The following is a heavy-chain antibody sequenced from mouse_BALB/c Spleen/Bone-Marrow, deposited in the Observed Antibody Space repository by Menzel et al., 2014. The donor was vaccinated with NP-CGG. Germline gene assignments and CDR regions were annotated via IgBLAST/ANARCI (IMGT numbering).Heavy chain of an antibody. CDR3: ARSLYGYDWYFDV. Sequence: LVESGPELVKPGASVKMSCKASGYTFTSYVMHWVKQKPGQGLEWIGYINPYNDGTKYNENFKGKATLTSDKSSSTAYMELSSLTSEDSAVYYCARSLYGYDWYFDVWGAGTTVTVSS. J-gene: IGHJ1*01. V-gene: IGHV1-14*01. CDR1: GYTFTSYV. D-gene: IGHD2-2*01. CDR2: INPYNDGT.